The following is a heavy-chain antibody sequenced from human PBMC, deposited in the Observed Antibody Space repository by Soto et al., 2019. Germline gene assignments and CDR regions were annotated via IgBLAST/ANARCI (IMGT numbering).Heavy chain of an antibody. Sequence: PSETLSLTCAVSGYSISSGYYLGWIRPPPGKGLEWIGSIYHSGSTYYNPSLKSRVTISVDTSKNQFSLKLSSVTAADTAVYYCARVGYDSSGYYFVPSYYYYGMDVWGQGTTVTVSS. V-gene: IGHV4-38-2*01. J-gene: IGHJ6*02. CDR2: IYHSGST. CDR1: GYSISSGYY. D-gene: IGHD3-22*01. CDR3: ARVGYDSSGYYFVPSYYYYGMDV.